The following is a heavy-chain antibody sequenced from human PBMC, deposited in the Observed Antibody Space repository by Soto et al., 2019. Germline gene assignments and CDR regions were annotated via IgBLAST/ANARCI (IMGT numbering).Heavy chain of an antibody. J-gene: IGHJ4*02. CDR2: LSYLGTT. CDR3: ATGRYDSGWYEEQF. V-gene: IGHV4-39*01. Sequence: XETLSLTFTVSNDSIRSGTYYWAWIRQPPGRGLEWIGSLSYLGTTDYNPSLKSRVTISKDASKNQFSLKLTSMTAADTAVYYCATGRYDSGWYEEQFWGQGTLVTVSS. CDR1: NDSIRSGTYY. D-gene: IGHD6-19*01.